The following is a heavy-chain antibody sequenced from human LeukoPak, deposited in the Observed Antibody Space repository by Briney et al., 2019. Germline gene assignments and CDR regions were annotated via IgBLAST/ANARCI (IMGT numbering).Heavy chain of an antibody. J-gene: IGHJ2*01. CDR3: ARGTGYSSSWSDWYFDL. V-gene: IGHV7-4-1*02. CDR2: INTNTGNP. Sequence: APGEVLCKASGYTLTSFGMNWVRQAPGPGVEGMGWINTNTGNPTYAQGFTGRFVFSLDTSVSTAYLQISSLKAEDTAVYYCARGTGYSSSWSDWYFDLWGRGTLVTVSS. D-gene: IGHD6-13*01. CDR1: GYTLTSFG.